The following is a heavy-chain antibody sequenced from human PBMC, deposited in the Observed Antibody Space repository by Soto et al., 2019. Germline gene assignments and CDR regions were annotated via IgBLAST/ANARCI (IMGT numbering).Heavy chain of an antibody. J-gene: IGHJ3*02. V-gene: IGHV6-1*01. D-gene: IGHD6-19*01. CDR1: GDSVFSSTAA. CDR3: ARDRSGSGWFNAFDI. CDR2: TYYRSKWYN. Sequence: RTLSLTCAISGDSVFSSTAAWNWIRQSPSRGLEWLGRTYYRSKWYNDYAVSVKSRITINPDTSKHQFSLQLNSVTPEDTAVYYCARDRSGSGWFNAFDIWGHGTMVTVSS.